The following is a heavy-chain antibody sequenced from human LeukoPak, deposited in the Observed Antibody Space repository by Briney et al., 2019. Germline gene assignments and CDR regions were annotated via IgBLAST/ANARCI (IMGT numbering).Heavy chain of an antibody. Sequence: GGSLRLSCAASGFTFSDYYMSWIRQAPGKGLEWVSYISSSGSTIYYADSVKGRFTISRDSSKNTLYLQMNSLRAEDTAVYYCARDFDSSGYEEYFQHWGQGTLVTVSS. CDR2: ISSSGSTI. J-gene: IGHJ1*01. CDR3: ARDFDSSGYEEYFQH. V-gene: IGHV3-11*04. D-gene: IGHD3-22*01. CDR1: GFTFSDYY.